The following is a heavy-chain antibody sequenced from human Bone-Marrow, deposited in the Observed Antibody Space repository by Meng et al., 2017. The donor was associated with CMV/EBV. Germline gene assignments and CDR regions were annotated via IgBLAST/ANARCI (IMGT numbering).Heavy chain of an antibody. Sequence: GESLKISCAASGFTFSSYDMHWVRQATGKGLEWVSAIGTAGDTYYPGSVKGRFTISRENVKNSLYLQMNSLRAGDTAVYYCARGGCCSGGSCYSVNWGQRTLVTVSS. CDR3: ARGGCCSGGSCYSVN. CDR1: GFTFSSYD. V-gene: IGHV3-13*01. D-gene: IGHD2-15*01. CDR2: IGTAGDT. J-gene: IGHJ4*02.